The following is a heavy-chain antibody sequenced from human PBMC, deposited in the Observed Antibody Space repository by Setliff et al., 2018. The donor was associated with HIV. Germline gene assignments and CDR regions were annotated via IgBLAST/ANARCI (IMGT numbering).Heavy chain of an antibody. CDR3: ARGPPFAY. J-gene: IGHJ4*02. V-gene: IGHV4-39*07. CDR2: IAYSGTTMYF. CDR1: GGSFIGSRFQ. Sequence: SETLSLTCNVSGGSFIGSRFQSTWIRQAPGKGLEWIGDIAYSGTTMYFNYNPSLESRLSLSEDTSRHQFSLKLTSVTADDTGIYYCARGPPFAYWGQGLLVTVSS.